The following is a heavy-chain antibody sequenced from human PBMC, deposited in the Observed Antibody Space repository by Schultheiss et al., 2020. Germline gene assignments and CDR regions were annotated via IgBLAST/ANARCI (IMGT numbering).Heavy chain of an antibody. Sequence: SETLSLTCTVSGGSISSSSYYWGWIRQPPGKGLEWIGSIYYSGSTYYNPSLKSRVTISVDTSKNQFSLKLSSVTAADTAVYYCARSSTIFGVVPLDYWGQGTLVTVSS. D-gene: IGHD3-3*01. CDR1: GGSISSSSYY. CDR2: IYYSGST. CDR3: ARSSTIFGVVPLDY. J-gene: IGHJ4*02. V-gene: IGHV4-39*01.